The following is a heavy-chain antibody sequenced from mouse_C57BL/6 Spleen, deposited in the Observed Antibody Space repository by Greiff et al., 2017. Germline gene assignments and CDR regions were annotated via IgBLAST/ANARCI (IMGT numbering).Heavy chain of an antibody. CDR1: GYTFTDYN. CDR2: INPNNGGT. D-gene: IGHD1-1*01. Sequence: VHVKQSGPELVKPGASVKIPCKASGYTFTDYNMDWVKQSHGKSLEWIGDINPNNGGTIYNQKFKGKATLTVDKSSSTAYMELRSLTSEDTAVYYCARWDYYGSSYWYFDVWGTGTTVTVSS. V-gene: IGHV1-18*01. J-gene: IGHJ1*03. CDR3: ARWDYYGSSYWYFDV.